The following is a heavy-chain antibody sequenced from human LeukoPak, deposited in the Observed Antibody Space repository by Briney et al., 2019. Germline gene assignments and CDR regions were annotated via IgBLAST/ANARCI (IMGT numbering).Heavy chain of an antibody. V-gene: IGHV4-4*02. CDR1: GGFISNINW. CDR3: AENGPWSLKY. J-gene: IGHJ4*02. D-gene: IGHD2-15*01. CDR2: VHQSGVT. Sequence: PSGTLSLTCAVSGGFISNINWWSWVRQPPGRGLGWIGEVHQSGVTNYNPSLKSRVTISLDKSNNQFPLKLNSVTAADTAVYFCAENGPWSLKYWGQGTLVTVSS.